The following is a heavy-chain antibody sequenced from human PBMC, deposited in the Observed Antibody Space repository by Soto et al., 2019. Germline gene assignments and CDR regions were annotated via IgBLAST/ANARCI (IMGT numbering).Heavy chain of an antibody. CDR1: GFTFDDYG. CDR3: ARDGRNGDYDS. D-gene: IGHD4-17*01. CDR2: ITWSGGST. Sequence: EVQLVESGGGVVRPGGSLRLSCAASGFTFDDYGMSWVRQAPGKGLEWVSDITWSGGSTGYADAVKGRCTTSRDNARNSLYLQLNSLRAEDTALYYCARDGRNGDYDSWGQGTLVSVS. J-gene: IGHJ5*01. V-gene: IGHV3-20*04.